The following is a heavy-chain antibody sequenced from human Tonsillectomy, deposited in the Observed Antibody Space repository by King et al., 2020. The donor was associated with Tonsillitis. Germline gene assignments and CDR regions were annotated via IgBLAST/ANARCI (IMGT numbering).Heavy chain of an antibody. J-gene: IGHJ4*02. CDR3: AGMDSGSYGWADY. V-gene: IGHV4-61*01. CDR1: GGSVSSGSYY. CDR2: IYYSGST. Sequence: QVQLQESGPGLVKPSETLSLTCTVSGGSVSSGSYYWSWIRQPPGKGLEWIGYIYYSGSTNYNPSLKSRVTRSVDTSKNQFSLKLSSVTAADTAVYYCAGMDSGSYGWADYWGQGTLVTVSS. D-gene: IGHD1-26*01.